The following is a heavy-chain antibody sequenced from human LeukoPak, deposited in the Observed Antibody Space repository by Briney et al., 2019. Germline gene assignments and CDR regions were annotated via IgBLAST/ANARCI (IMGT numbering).Heavy chain of an antibody. CDR1: GFTFSSYW. D-gene: IGHD4-23*01. CDR2: IKQDGSEK. CDR3: ARGRGADYGGNSGYFDY. Sequence: GGSLRLSCAASGFTFSSYWMSWVRQAPGKGLEWVANIKQDGSEKYYADSVKGRFTISRDNPKNTLYVQMNSLRAEDTAVYYCARGRGADYGGNSGYFDYWGQGTLVTVSS. V-gene: IGHV3-7*01. J-gene: IGHJ4*02.